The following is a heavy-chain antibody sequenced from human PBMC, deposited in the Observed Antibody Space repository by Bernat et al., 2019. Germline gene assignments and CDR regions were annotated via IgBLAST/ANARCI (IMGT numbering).Heavy chain of an antibody. CDR3: ARGIGYCSGGSCYHWFDP. CDR2: INHSGST. V-gene: IGHV4-34*01. CDR1: GGSFSGYY. Sequence: QVQLQQWGAGLLKPSETLSLTCVVYGGSFSGYYWSWIRQPPGKGLEWIGEINHSGSTNYNPSLKSRVTISVDTSKNQFSLKLSSVTAADTAVYYCARGIGYCSGGSCYHWFDPWGQGTLVTVSS. D-gene: IGHD2-15*01. J-gene: IGHJ5*02.